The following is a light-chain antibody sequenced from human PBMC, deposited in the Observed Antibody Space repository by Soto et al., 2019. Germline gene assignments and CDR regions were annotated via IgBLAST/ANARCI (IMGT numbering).Light chain of an antibody. CDR3: CSYAGSVTWV. V-gene: IGLV2-23*02. Sequence: QSALTQPASVSGSPGQSITISCTGASSDVESDNVVSWYQQHPGKAPKLMIYEVTKRPSGISNRFSGSKSGNTASLTISGLQAEDEADYYCCSYAGSVTWVFGGGTKLTVL. CDR2: EVT. CDR1: SSDVESDNV. J-gene: IGLJ3*02.